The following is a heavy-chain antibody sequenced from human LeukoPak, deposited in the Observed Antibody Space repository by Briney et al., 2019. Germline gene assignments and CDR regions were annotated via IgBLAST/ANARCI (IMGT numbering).Heavy chain of an antibody. D-gene: IGHD1-26*01. CDR1: GSTFSNYW. Sequence: GGSLRLSCAASGSTFSNYWMHWVRQAPGKGLVWVSRINPDGSRTDYADAVAGRFTISRDNAKNTLYLQMNSLRVEDTAVYYCSWDHTGKEDIWGQGTMVTVSS. CDR3: SWDHTGKEDI. J-gene: IGHJ3*02. CDR2: INPDGSRT. V-gene: IGHV3-74*01.